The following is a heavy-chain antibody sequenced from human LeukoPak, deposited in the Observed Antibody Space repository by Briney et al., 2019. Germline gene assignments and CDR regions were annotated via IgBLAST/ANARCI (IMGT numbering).Heavy chain of an antibody. V-gene: IGHV4-59*08. CDR1: GGSFSSYC. J-gene: IGHJ4*02. CDR3: ARLPTPGRGYDYFDY. CDR2: IYYSGST. D-gene: IGHD2-15*01. Sequence: SETLSLTCTVSGGSFSSYCRSWVRQPPGKGLEWIGYIYYSGSTNYNPSLKSRVTISVDTPKNQSSLKLSSVTAADTAVYSCARLPTPGRGYDYFDYWGQGTLVTVSS.